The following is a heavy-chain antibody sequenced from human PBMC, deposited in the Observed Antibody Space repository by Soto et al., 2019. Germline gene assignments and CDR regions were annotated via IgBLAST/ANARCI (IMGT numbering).Heavy chain of an antibody. J-gene: IGHJ4*02. CDR3: VYFPRPGTPVLDF. V-gene: IGHV2-5*02. Sequence: QITLKESGPTLVKPAQTLTLTCTFSDLSLTTSGVGVGWIRQPPGRALEWLALIYWDEDKRYSPSLKSRLTXPXYXXRNQVVLIMTNMDPVDTATYYCVYFPRPGTPVLDFWGQGTLVIVSS. CDR1: DLSLTTSGVG. CDR2: IYWDEDK. D-gene: IGHD6-13*01.